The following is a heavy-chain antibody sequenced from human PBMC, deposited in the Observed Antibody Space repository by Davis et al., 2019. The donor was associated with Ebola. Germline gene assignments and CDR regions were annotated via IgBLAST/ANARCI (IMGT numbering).Heavy chain of an antibody. CDR1: GYTFTSYG. CDR3: ARSLPSSCEDY. Sequence: AASVKVSCKASGYTFTSYGISWVRQAPGQGLEWMGGIIPIFGTANYAQKFQGRVTITADESTSTAYMELSSLRSEDTAVYYCARSLPSSCEDYWGQGTLVTVSS. V-gene: IGHV1-69*13. J-gene: IGHJ4*02. D-gene: IGHD6-13*01. CDR2: IIPIFGTA.